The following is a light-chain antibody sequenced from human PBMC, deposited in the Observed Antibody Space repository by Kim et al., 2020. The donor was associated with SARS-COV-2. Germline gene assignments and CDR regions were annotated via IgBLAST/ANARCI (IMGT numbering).Light chain of an antibody. CDR3: QQYNNWPPYS. J-gene: IGKJ2*03. Sequence: VSPGESVLLSCRASESSSNQFAWFQQKPGQAPRLLIYVASPRATGIPARFSGSGSVTEFTLTISSLRSGGFGVYFCQQYNNWPPYSFGQDTKLEI. V-gene: IGKV3-15*01. CDR1: ESSSNQ. CDR2: VAS.